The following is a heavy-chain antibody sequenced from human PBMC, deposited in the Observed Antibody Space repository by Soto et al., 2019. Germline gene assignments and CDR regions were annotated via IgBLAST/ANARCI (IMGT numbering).Heavy chain of an antibody. D-gene: IGHD4-17*01. CDR1: GGTFSSYA. Sequence: ASVKVSCKASGGTFSSYAISWVRQAPGQGLEWMGGIIPIFGTANYAQKFQGRVTITSDESTSTAYMELSSLRSEDTAVYYCARDSAYGYYTGCHXWGQGTRFTVSX. CDR3: ARDSAYGYYTGCHX. V-gene: IGHV1-69*13. J-gene: IGHJ4*02. CDR2: IIPIFGTA.